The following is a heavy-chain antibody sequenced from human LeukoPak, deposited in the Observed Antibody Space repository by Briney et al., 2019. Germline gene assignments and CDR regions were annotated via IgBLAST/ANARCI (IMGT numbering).Heavy chain of an antibody. J-gene: IGHJ4*02. CDR2: IYYSGST. CDR3: ARQHKPRGSPFDY. Sequence: SETLSLTCTVSGGSISSYYWSWIRQPPGRGLEWIGYIYYSGSTNYSPSLKSRVTISVDTSKNQFSLKLSSVTAADTAVYYCARQHKPRGSPFDYWGQGTLVTVSS. CDR1: GGSISSYY. D-gene: IGHD1-26*01. V-gene: IGHV4-59*01.